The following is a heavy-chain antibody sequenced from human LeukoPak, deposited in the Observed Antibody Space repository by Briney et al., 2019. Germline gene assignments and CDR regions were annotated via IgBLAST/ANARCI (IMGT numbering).Heavy chain of an antibody. CDR1: GFTFSSYW. J-gene: IGHJ4*02. CDR3: ARDTGGGYSCYDC. CDR2: IKQDGGEK. D-gene: IGHD5-18*01. Sequence: PGGSLRLSCAASGFTFSSYWMTWIRQAPGKGLEWVANIKQDGGEKYYVDSVKGRFTISGDNAKNSLYLQMNSLRAEDTAVYYCARDTGGGYSCYDCWGQGTLVTVSS. V-gene: IGHV3-7*01.